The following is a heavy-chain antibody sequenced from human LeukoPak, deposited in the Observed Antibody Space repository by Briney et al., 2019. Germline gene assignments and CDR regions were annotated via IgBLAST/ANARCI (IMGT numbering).Heavy chain of an antibody. V-gene: IGHV1-2*02. CDR1: GYTFTGYY. J-gene: IGHJ6*02. CDR2: INPNSGGT. Sequence: GASVKVSCKASGYTFTGYYMHWVRQAPGQGLEWMGWINPNSGGTNYAQKFQGRVTMTRDTSISTAYMELSRLRSDDTAVYYCARVPPYGSGSSETYYYYGMDVWGQGTTVTVSS. CDR3: ARVPPYGSGSSETYYYYGMDV. D-gene: IGHD3-10*01.